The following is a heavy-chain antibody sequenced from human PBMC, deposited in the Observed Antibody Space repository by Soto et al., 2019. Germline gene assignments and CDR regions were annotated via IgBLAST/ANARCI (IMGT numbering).Heavy chain of an antibody. D-gene: IGHD3-10*01. CDR3: ARGSDDFYGMDV. V-gene: IGHV4-59*01. Sequence: SETLSLTCTVSGGSISSYYWSWIRQPPGKGLEWIGYIYYSGSTNYNPSLKSRVTISVDTSKNQFSLKLSSVTAADTAVYYCARGSDDFYGMDVWGQGTTVTVS. CDR1: GGSISSYY. J-gene: IGHJ6*02. CDR2: IYYSGST.